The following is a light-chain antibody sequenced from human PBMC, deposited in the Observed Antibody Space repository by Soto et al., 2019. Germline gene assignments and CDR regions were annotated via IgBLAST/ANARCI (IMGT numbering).Light chain of an antibody. CDR3: QQINSYLSIP. V-gene: IGKV1-9*01. CDR2: AAS. J-gene: IGKJ5*01. Sequence: DIQLTQSPSFLSASVGDRVTITCRASQGISNYLDWYQQKPGKAPKLLIYAASTLQSGVPSRFSGSGSGTEFTLTISSLQPEDFATYYCQQINSYLSIPFGQGTRLEI. CDR1: QGISNY.